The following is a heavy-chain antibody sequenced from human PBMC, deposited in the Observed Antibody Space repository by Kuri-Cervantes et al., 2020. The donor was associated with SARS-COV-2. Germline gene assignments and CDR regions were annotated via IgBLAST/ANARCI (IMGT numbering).Heavy chain of an antibody. Sequence: GGSLRLSCAASGLTFSGHWIHWVRQAPGKGLVWVSSISSSGTTIYYADSVKGRFTLSRENAKNMLFLQMNSLRAEDTAVYYCVRDGDHWNFDYWGQGTLVTVSS. D-gene: IGHD1-1*01. J-gene: IGHJ4*02. V-gene: IGHV3-74*01. CDR1: GLTFSGHW. CDR2: ISSSGTTI. CDR3: VRDGDHWNFDY.